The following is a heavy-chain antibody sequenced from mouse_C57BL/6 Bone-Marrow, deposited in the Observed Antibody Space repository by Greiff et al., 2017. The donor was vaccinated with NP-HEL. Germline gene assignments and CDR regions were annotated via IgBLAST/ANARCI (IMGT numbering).Heavy chain of an antibody. Sequence: QVQLQQSGAELARPGASVKLSCKASGYTFTSYGISWVKQRTGQGLEWIGEINPRSGNTYYNEKFKGKATLTADKSSSTAYMELRSLTSEDSAVYFCARLDGSSTRAYWGQGTLVTVSA. CDR1: GYTFTSYG. D-gene: IGHD1-1*01. CDR2: INPRSGNT. J-gene: IGHJ3*01. CDR3: ARLDGSSTRAY. V-gene: IGHV1-81*01.